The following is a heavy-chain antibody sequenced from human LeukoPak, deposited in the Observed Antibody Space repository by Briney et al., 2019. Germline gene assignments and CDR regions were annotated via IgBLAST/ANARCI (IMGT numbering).Heavy chain of an antibody. J-gene: IGHJ3*02. V-gene: IGHV3-48*01. CDR1: GFTFSTYT. CDR3: ARDRDPGYNDSSGYRRVNAFDI. CDR2: ISTSSDTI. D-gene: IGHD3-22*01. Sequence: QSGGSLRLSCAASGFTFSTYTMNWVRQAPGKGLEWVSYISTSSDTIYYADSVKGRFTISRDNAKNSLYLQMNSLRAEDTAVYYCARDRDPGYNDSSGYRRVNAFDIWGQGTMVTVSS.